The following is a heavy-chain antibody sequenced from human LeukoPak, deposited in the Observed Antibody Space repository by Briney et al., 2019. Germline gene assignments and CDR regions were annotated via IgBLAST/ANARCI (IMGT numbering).Heavy chain of an antibody. CDR3: AFPSIVQPTYYYGMDV. CDR1: GFTFSNYA. CDR2: ISGSGNST. Sequence: GGSLRLSCAASGFTFSNYAMSWVRQSPGRGLEWVSRISGSGNSTYYADSVKGRFAISRDNSKKTLYLQMNSLRAEDTAIYYCAFPSIVQPTYYYGMDVWGQGTTVTVSS. D-gene: IGHD2-15*01. J-gene: IGHJ6*02. V-gene: IGHV3-23*01.